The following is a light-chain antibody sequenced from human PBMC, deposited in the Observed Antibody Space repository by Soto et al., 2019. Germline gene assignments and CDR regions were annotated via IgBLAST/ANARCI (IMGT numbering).Light chain of an antibody. CDR2: GAS. V-gene: IGKV3-20*01. Sequence: EIVLTQFPGTLSLSPGKSATLSCRASQSVSKNYLAWFQKKPGQAPRLLIHGASARATGTPDRFSGSGSGTYFTLRVSRLAPEYFAVYYCQQYATSPNIFGGGTKVEI. CDR1: QSVSKNY. J-gene: IGKJ4*01. CDR3: QQYATSPNI.